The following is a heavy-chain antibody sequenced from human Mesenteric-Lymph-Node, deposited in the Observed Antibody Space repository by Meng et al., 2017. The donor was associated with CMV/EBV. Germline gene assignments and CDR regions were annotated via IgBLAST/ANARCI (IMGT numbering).Heavy chain of an antibody. CDR1: GFIFGSYW. Sequence: RLYCGASGFIFGSYWMLWVRQVPGKGLVWVSRINSDGTITNYADSVKGRFTISRDNARDTLYLQMNSLRVDDTAVYYCARAQFDLWGQGTLVTVSS. J-gene: IGHJ4*02. CDR3: ARAQFDL. CDR2: INSDGTIT. V-gene: IGHV3-74*01.